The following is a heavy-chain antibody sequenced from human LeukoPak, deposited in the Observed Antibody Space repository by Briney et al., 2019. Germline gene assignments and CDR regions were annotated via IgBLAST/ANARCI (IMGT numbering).Heavy chain of an antibody. CDR1: GGTFSSYA. J-gene: IGHJ6*03. Sequence: ASVKVSRKASGGTFSSYAISWVRQAPGQGLEWMGGIIPIFGTANYAQKFQGRVTITADESTSTAYMELSSLRSEDTAVYYCARGNYGDYHYYYYYMDVWGKGTTVTISS. CDR2: IIPIFGTA. V-gene: IGHV1-69*13. D-gene: IGHD4-17*01. CDR3: ARGNYGDYHYYYYYMDV.